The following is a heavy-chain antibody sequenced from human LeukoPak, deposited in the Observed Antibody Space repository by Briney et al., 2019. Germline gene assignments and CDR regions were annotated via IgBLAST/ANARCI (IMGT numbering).Heavy chain of an antibody. V-gene: IGHV3-23*01. CDR3: AKRIGYCSGGSCYPGTAVDY. J-gene: IGHJ4*02. D-gene: IGHD2-15*01. Sequence: GGSLRLSCAASGFTFSSYAMSWVRQAPGKGLEWVSAISGSGGSTYYADSVKGRSTISRDNSKNTLYLQMNSLRAEDTAVYYCAKRIGYCSGGSCYPGTAVDYWGQGTLVTVSS. CDR1: GFTFSSYA. CDR2: ISGSGGST.